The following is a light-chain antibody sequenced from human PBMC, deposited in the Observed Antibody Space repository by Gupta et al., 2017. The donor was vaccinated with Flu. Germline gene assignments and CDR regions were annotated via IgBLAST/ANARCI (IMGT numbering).Light chain of an antibody. Sequence: SHELTQPPSVSVSAGQTGRITCFGDELPKKYAYWYQQKPGQAPVMVIYQDNKRPSGIPERFSASSSGTTVTLTISGVQAEDEADYFCQTTDSSGGYRGMFGGGTKLTVL. CDR3: QTTDSSGGYRGM. V-gene: IGLV3-25*02. CDR2: QDN. J-gene: IGLJ3*02. CDR1: ELPKKY.